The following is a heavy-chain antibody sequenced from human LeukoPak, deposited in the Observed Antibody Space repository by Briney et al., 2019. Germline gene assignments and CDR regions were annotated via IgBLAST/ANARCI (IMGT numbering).Heavy chain of an antibody. CDR2: ISSSTSTI. Sequence: PGGSLRLSCAASGFTFSSYGMDWVRQVPGKGLEWVSYISSSTSTIYYADSLKGRFTISRVNAKNSLYLQMNSLRDDDTAVYYCVRDQDCGGDCYSGYFDYWGQGTPVTVSS. CDR1: GFTFSSYG. V-gene: IGHV3-48*02. D-gene: IGHD2-21*02. J-gene: IGHJ4*02. CDR3: VRDQDCGGDCYSGYFDY.